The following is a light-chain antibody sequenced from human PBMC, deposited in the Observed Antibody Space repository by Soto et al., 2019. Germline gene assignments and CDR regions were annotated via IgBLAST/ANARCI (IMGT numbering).Light chain of an antibody. J-gene: IGLJ1*01. CDR2: DVS. CDR1: SRDVGSYNY. Sequence: QSALTQPRSVSGSPGQTVTISCTGTSRDVGSYNYVSWYQQYPGKAPKLIIYDVSRRPSGVPDRFSGSKYGSTASLTISGLQAEDEADYYCCLYGGSHSIDVFGTGTKLTVL. V-gene: IGLV2-11*01. CDR3: CLYGGSHSIDV.